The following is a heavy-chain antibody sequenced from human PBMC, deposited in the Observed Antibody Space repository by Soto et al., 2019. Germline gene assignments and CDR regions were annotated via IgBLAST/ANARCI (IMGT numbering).Heavy chain of an antibody. J-gene: IGHJ4*02. Sequence: QVQLVQSGAEVKEPGASVKVSCKASGYTFTAYALHWVRQAPGHRLEWMGWINAGNGDTKYSQKFQDRVTITRDTSASLAYMEMSSLRSEDTTVYYCARDVSSSIDSWGQGTLVTVSS. CDR2: INAGNGDT. CDR3: ARDVSSSIDS. V-gene: IGHV1-3*01. CDR1: GYTFTAYA. D-gene: IGHD6-6*01.